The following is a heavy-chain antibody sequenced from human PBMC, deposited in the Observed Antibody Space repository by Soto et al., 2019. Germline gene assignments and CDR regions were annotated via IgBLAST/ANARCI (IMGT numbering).Heavy chain of an antibody. CDR2: IDPSDSHA. Sequence: ELQLVQSGAEVKKPGESLRISCQGSGYNFANYWISWLRQMPGTGLEWMGRIDPSDSHAQYNPSFQGHVTMSVDRSTTTAYLQWSSLKASDSGMYYCARMSCTGDICYSWSQSGFDPWGQGTLVSVSS. CDR3: ARMSCTGDICYSWSQSGFDP. CDR1: GYNFANYW. V-gene: IGHV5-10-1*03. D-gene: IGHD2-8*02. J-gene: IGHJ5*02.